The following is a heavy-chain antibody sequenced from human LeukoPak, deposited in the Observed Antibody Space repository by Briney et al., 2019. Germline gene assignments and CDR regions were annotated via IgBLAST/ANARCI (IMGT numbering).Heavy chain of an antibody. J-gene: IGHJ5*02. Sequence: ASVKVSCKTSGYTFTGYYMHWVRQAPGQGLEWMGWINPNSGGTNYAQKFQGRVTMTRDTSISTAYVELSRLRSDDTAVYYCARDDYYDSSGYLGWFDPWGQGTLVTVSS. CDR3: ARDDYYDSSGYLGWFDP. D-gene: IGHD3-22*01. V-gene: IGHV1-2*02. CDR2: INPNSGGT. CDR1: GYTFTGYY.